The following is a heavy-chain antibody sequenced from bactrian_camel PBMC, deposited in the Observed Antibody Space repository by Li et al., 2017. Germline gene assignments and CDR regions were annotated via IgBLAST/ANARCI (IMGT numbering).Heavy chain of an antibody. CDR1: GYIFSSCG. V-gene: IGHV3S53*01. J-gene: IGHJ4*01. Sequence: HVQLVESGGDLVQPGGSLKLSCAASGYIFSSCGMGWYRRAPGKERELVSTISSDGTTSYSDSVKGRFTISYDNSKNTLYLEMNSLKTEDTAIYYCAAGVKGRWTCENNFGQGTQVTV. CDR2: ISSDGTT. D-gene: IGHD1*01.